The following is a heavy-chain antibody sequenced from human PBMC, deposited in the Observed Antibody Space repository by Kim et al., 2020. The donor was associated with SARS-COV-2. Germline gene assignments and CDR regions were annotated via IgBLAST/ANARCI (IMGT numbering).Heavy chain of an antibody. J-gene: IGHJ6*02. CDR3: ARANFFYAVDV. CDR2: ISGGRGGGGI. V-gene: IGHV3-48*02. Sequence: GGSLRLSCAASGFVFSDYSMHWVRQAPGKGLEWMAFISGGRGGGGIYYSDSVRGRFIISRDNAKNYLYLQMNSLRDEDTAVYYCARANFFYAVDVWGQGTTVIVSS. CDR1: GFVFSDYS.